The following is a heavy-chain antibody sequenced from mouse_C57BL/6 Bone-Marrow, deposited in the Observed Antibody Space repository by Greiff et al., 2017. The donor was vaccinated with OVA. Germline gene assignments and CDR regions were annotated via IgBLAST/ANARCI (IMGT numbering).Heavy chain of an antibody. V-gene: IGHV5-9-1*02. J-gene: IGHJ2*01. CDR3: TREGIPVYYFDY. CDR2: ISSGGDYI. CDR1: GFTFSSYA. Sequence: EVKLVESGEGLVKPGGSLKLSCAASGFTFSSYAMSWVRQTPEKRLEWVAYISSGGDYIYYADTVKGRFTISRDNARNTLYLQMSSLKSEDTAMYYCTREGIPVYYFDYWGQGTTLTVSS.